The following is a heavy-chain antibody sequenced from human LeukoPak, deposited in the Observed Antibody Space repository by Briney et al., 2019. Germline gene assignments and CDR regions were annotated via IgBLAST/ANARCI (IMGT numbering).Heavy chain of an antibody. V-gene: IGHV4-59*08. J-gene: IGHJ3*02. D-gene: IGHD2-15*01. CDR1: GGSISTYY. CDR2: ISDSGST. CDR3: ARPDSHLSTFDI. Sequence: PSKTLSLTCSVSGGSISTYYWSWIRQPPGKGLEWIAYISDSGSTRYRPSLRGRLSISMDKSKNMFSLKLNSVTAADTAVYYCARPDSHLSTFDIWGQGTKVTVS.